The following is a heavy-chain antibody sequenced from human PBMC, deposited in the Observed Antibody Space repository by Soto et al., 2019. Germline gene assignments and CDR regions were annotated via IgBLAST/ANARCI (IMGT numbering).Heavy chain of an antibody. Sequence: SETLSLTCTVSGGSVSSGNYCWTWIRQPPGKGLEWIGYICNSGSTNNNPSLKSRVSISVDTSKNQFSLNLTSVTAADTAMYYCARSSRSYFDYWGQGTLVTVSS. V-gene: IGHV4-61*01. CDR1: GGSVSSGNYC. CDR2: ICNSGST. J-gene: IGHJ4*02. CDR3: ARSSRSYFDY.